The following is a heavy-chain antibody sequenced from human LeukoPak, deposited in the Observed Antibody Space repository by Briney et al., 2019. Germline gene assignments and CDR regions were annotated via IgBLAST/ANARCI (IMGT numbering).Heavy chain of an antibody. CDR3: ARDTSDRSGGSPIEDYYYYGMDV. CDR2: IYYSGST. Sequence: SETLSLTCTVSGGSISSGGYYWSWIRQHPGKGLEWIGYIYYSGSTYYNPSLKSRVTISVDTSKNQFSLKLSSVTAADTAVYYCARDTSDRSGGSPIEDYYYYGMDVWGQGTTVTVSS. J-gene: IGHJ6*02. V-gene: IGHV4-31*03. D-gene: IGHD2-15*01. CDR1: GGSISSGGYY.